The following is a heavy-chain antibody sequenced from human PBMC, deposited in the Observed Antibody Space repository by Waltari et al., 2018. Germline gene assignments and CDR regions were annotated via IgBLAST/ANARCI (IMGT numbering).Heavy chain of an antibody. Sequence: QVQLVQSGAEVKQPAASVKVSCKASGYTFTGHVMPGVRPAPGQGLGWMGRINPSSGDTNYAQKFQGRVTTTRDTSISAAYMELSRLTSDDTAIYYCAMILVVPAVPTDDYWGQGTLVTVSS. V-gene: IGHV1-2*06. CDR2: INPSSGDT. CDR3: AMILVVPAVPTDDY. J-gene: IGHJ4*02. CDR1: GYTFTGHV. D-gene: IGHD2-2*01.